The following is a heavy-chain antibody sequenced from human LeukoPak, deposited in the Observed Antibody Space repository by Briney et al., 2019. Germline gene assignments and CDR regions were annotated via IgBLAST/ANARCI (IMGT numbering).Heavy chain of an antibody. CDR1: GFIFDDYA. V-gene: IGHV3-9*03. J-gene: IGHJ6*03. CDR3: AKGGGGRLIYYYYMDV. Sequence: GGSLRLSCAASGFIFDDYAMHWVRQAPGKGLEWVSGISWDSDSIDYADSVKGRFTISRDNAKNSLYLQMNSLRAEDMALYYCAKGGGGRLIYYYYMDVWGKGTTVTVSS. D-gene: IGHD3-16*01. CDR2: ISWDSDSI.